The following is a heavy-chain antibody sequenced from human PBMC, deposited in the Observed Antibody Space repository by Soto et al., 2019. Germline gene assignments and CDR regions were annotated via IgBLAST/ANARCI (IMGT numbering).Heavy chain of an antibody. Sequence: ASVKVSCKASGYTFTSYGISWVRQAPGQGLEWMGWISAYNGNTNYAQKLQGRVTMTTDTSTSTAYMELRSLRSDDAAVYYCARDLGEWYYYGMDVWGQGTTVTVSS. CDR1: GYTFTSYG. CDR2: ISAYNGNT. V-gene: IGHV1-18*01. J-gene: IGHJ6*02. D-gene: IGHD1-26*01. CDR3: ARDLGEWYYYGMDV.